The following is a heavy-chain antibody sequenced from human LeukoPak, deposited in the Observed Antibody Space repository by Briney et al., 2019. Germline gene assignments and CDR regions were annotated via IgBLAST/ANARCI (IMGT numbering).Heavy chain of an antibody. CDR2: FDPEDGET. CDR3: ATLGLTLGEVDY. D-gene: IGHD3-10*01. Sequence: ASVKVSCKVSGYTLTELSMHWVRQAPGKGLEWMGGFDPEDGETIYAQKFQGRVTMTEDTSTDTAYMELSSLRSEDTAVYYCATLGLTLGEVDYWGQGTLVTVSS. J-gene: IGHJ4*02. V-gene: IGHV1-24*01. CDR1: GYTLTELS.